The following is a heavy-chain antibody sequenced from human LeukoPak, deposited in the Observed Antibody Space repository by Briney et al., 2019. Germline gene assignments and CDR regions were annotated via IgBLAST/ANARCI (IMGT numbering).Heavy chain of an antibody. CDR3: ARDGLDYYGSGSDRYYYYGMDV. V-gene: IGHV4-39*07. Sequence: SETLSLTCTVSGGSISSSSYYWGWIRQPPGKGLEWIGSIYYSGSTYYNPSLKSRVTISVDTSKNQFSLKLSSVTAADTAVYYCARDGLDYYGSGSDRYYYYGMDVWGQGTTVTVSS. CDR2: IYYSGST. J-gene: IGHJ6*02. CDR1: GGSISSSSYY. D-gene: IGHD3-10*01.